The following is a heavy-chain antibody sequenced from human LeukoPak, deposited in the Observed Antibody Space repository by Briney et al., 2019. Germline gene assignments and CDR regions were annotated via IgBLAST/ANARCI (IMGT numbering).Heavy chain of an antibody. V-gene: IGHV3-11*04. D-gene: IGHD4-23*01. CDR2: ISSSGSTI. J-gene: IGHJ4*02. Sequence: GGSLRLSCAASGFNVNSYYMSWVRQAPGKGLEWVSYISSSGSTIYYADSVKGRFTISRDNAKNSLYLQMNSLRAEDTAVYYCARVDYYGGNSGFDYWGQGTLVTVSS. CDR3: ARVDYYGGNSGFDY. CDR1: GFNVNSYY.